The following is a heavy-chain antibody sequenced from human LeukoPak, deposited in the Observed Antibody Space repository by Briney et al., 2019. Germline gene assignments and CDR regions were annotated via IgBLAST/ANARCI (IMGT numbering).Heavy chain of an antibody. Sequence: PGGSLRLSCAASGFIFSSYSMNWVRQAPGKGLEWVSVIYGGGNIYYADSVKGRFTISRDNSKNTLYLQMNSLRAEDTAVYYCARGAGYNYPYYFDYWGQGTLVTVSS. CDR2: IYGGGNI. D-gene: IGHD5-24*01. V-gene: IGHV3-53*01. CDR3: ARGAGYNYPYYFDY. CDR1: GFIFSSYS. J-gene: IGHJ4*02.